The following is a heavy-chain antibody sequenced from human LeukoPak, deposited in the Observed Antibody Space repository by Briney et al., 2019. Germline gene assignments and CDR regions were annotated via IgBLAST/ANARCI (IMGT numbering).Heavy chain of an antibody. Sequence: PGGSLRLSCAASGFTFSDYYMSWIRQAPGKGLEGVSYISSSGSTIYYADSVKGRFTIFRDNAKNSLYLQMNSLRAEDTAVYYCARCHIQLGKAPDYCGQGALVTVSS. D-gene: IGHD7-27*01. CDR1: GFTFSDYY. CDR3: ARCHIQLGKAPDY. J-gene: IGHJ4*02. V-gene: IGHV3-11*01. CDR2: ISSSGSTI.